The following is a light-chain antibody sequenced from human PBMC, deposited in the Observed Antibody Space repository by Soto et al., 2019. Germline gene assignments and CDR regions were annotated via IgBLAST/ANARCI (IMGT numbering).Light chain of an antibody. V-gene: IGKV1-27*01. CDR2: AAS. J-gene: IGKJ3*01. Sequence: DIQMTQSPSSLSASVGDRDTVTCRASQGIDTYLAWYQQKPGQVPKLLIYAASTLQSGVPSRFSGSGSGTDFTLTISSLQPEDVATYFCQKYTRAPFTFGPGTKVDIK. CDR1: QGIDTY. CDR3: QKYTRAPFT.